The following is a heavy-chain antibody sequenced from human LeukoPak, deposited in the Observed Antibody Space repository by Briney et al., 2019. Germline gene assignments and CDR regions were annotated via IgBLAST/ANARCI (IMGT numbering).Heavy chain of an antibody. CDR2: ISSSSAYI. CDR3: ARAYHFWSGYFGY. V-gene: IGHV3-21*01. D-gene: IGHD3-3*01. Sequence: GGSLRLSRAASGFTFSSYNMHWVRQAPGKGLEWVSSISSSSAYIYDADSVRGRFTISRDNAKNSLYLQMNGLRAEDTAVYYCARAYHFWSGYFGYWGQGTLVTVSS. J-gene: IGHJ4*02. CDR1: GFTFSSYN.